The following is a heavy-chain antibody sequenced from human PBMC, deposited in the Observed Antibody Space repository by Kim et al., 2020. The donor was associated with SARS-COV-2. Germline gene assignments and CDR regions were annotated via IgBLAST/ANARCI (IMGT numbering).Heavy chain of an antibody. CDR3: ARDQAAAEPNYSGTPNELRIVVAGQGGDKGDYGMDV. Sequence: SETLSLTCTVSGGSLSSYYWSWIRQPPGKGLEWIGNIYHTGSTNYNPSLKSRVTISVDTSKNQFSLKLSSVTGADSALYYCARDQAAAEPNYSGTPNELRIVVAGQGGDKGDYGMDVWGQGTTVTVSS. CDR1: GGSLSSYY. V-gene: IGHV4-59*01. CDR2: IYHTGST. J-gene: IGHJ6*02. D-gene: IGHD6-19*01.